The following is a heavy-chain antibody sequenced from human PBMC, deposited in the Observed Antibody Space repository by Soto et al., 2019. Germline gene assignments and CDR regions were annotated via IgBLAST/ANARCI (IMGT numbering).Heavy chain of an antibody. V-gene: IGHV4-34*01. J-gene: IGHJ5*02. D-gene: IGHD2-2*01. CDR2: INHSGST. Sequence: SETLSPTCAVYGGSFSGYYWSWIRQPPGKGLEWIGEINHSGSTNYNPSLKSRVTISVDTSKNQFSLKLSSVTAADTAVYYCVRAYCSSTSCYYNNWFDPWGQGTLVTVSS. CDR3: VRAYCSSTSCYYNNWFDP. CDR1: GGSFSGYY.